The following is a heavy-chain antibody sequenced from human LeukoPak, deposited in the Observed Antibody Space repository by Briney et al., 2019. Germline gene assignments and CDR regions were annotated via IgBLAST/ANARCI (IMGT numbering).Heavy chain of an antibody. CDR3: ASRGRGVAKRYYYYYMDV. CDR1: GGSFSGYY. V-gene: IGHV4-34*01. Sequence: KSSETLSLTCAVYGGSFSGYYWSWIRQPPGKGVEWIGEINHSGSTNYNPSLKSRVTISVDTSKNQFSLKLSSVTAADTAVYYCASRGRGVAKRYYYYYMDVWGKGTTVTVSS. CDR2: INHSGST. D-gene: IGHD3-10*01. J-gene: IGHJ6*03.